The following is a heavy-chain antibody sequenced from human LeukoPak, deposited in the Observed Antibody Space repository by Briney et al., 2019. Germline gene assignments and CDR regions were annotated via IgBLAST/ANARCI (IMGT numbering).Heavy chain of an antibody. J-gene: IGHJ4*02. Sequence: GGSLRLSCAASGFTFGSYSMNWVRQVPGKGLQWVSSISSTSSYIYYADSVKGRFTVSRDNAKNSLSLQMNSLGAEDTAVYYCASLSFTRIVGATRLFDYWGQGTLVTVSS. CDR1: GFTFGSYS. CDR3: ASLSFTRIVGATRLFDY. CDR2: ISSTSSYI. D-gene: IGHD1-26*01. V-gene: IGHV3-21*01.